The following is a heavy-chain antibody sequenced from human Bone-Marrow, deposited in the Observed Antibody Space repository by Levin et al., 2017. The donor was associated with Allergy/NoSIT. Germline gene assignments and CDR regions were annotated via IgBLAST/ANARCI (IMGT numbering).Heavy chain of an antibody. CDR3: AREAPEDYYDSSGYWGPFDY. J-gene: IGHJ4*02. Sequence: GESLKISCAASGFTFNRFGIHWVRQAPGKGLEWVASIWYDGSNKYYADSVKGRFTIYRDNAKNTLFLQMRNLRAEDTAVYYCAREAPEDYYDSSGYWGPFDYWGQGTLVTVSS. V-gene: IGHV3-33*01. CDR2: IWYDGSNK. CDR1: GFTFNRFG. D-gene: IGHD3-22*01.